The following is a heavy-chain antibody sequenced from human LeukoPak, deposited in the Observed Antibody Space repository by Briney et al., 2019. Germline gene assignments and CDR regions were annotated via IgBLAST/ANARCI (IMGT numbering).Heavy chain of an antibody. CDR3: AREGAYSSNWYPYFDY. Sequence: SVKVSCKASGGTFSSYAISWVRQAPGQGLEWMGGIIPIFGTANYAQKFQGRVTITADKSTSTAYMELSSLRSEDTAVYYCAREGAYSSNWYPYFDYWGQGTLVTVSS. CDR1: GGTFSSYA. V-gene: IGHV1-69*06. CDR2: IIPIFGTA. J-gene: IGHJ4*02. D-gene: IGHD6-13*01.